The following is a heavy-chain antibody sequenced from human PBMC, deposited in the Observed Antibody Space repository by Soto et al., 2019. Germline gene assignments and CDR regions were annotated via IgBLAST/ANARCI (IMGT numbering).Heavy chain of an antibody. J-gene: IGHJ4*02. V-gene: IGHV1-69*02. CDR3: ARANDIVVVPAALDY. CDR1: GGTFSSYT. Sequence: QVQLVQSGAEVKKPGSSVKVSCKASGGTFSSYTISWVRQAPGQGLEWMGRIIPILGIANYAQKFQGRVTITEDKSTRTAYLERSSLRSEDTAVYYCARANDIVVVPAALDYWGQGTLVTVSS. D-gene: IGHD2-2*01. CDR2: IIPILGIA.